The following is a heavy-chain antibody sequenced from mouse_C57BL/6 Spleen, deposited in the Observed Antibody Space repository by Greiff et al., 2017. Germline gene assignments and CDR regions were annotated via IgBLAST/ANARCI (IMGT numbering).Heavy chain of an antibody. Sequence: QVQLKESGAELARPGASVKMSCKASGYTFTSYTMHWVKQRPGQGLEWIGYINPSSGYTKYNQKFKDKATLTADKSSSTAYMQLSSLTSEDSAVYYCARTYDYDVAMDYWGQGTSVTVSS. V-gene: IGHV1-4*01. CDR2: INPSSGYT. CDR1: GYTFTSYT. J-gene: IGHJ4*01. D-gene: IGHD2-4*01. CDR3: ARTYDYDVAMDY.